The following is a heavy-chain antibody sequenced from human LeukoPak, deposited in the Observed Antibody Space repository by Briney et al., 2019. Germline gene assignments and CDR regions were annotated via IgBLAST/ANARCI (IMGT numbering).Heavy chain of an antibody. D-gene: IGHD1-14*01. CDR3: AKNGDRRYYYYYMDV. J-gene: IGHJ6*03. V-gene: IGHV3-33*06. Sequence: GGSLRLSCAASGYTFSNYDMHWVREARGKGLEGVAVIWYNGNNKYYVDSVKGRFTISRDNSKDTLYLQMDSLRAEDTAVCYCAKNGDRRYYYYYMDVWGKGTTVTVSS. CDR1: GYTFSNYD. CDR2: IWYNGNNK.